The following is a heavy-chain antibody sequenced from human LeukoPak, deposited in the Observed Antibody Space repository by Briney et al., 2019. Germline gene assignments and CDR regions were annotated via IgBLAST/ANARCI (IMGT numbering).Heavy chain of an antibody. CDR2: IYYSGST. CDR1: SGSISSYY. J-gene: IGHJ3*02. V-gene: IGHV4-59*01. Sequence: PSETLSLTCTVSSGSISSYYWSWIRQPPGKGLEWIGYIYYSGSTNYNPSLKSRVTISVDTSKNQFSLKLSSVTAADTAVYYCARGIQYYYDSSGYYPYDAFDIWGQGTMVTVSS. D-gene: IGHD3-22*01. CDR3: ARGIQYYYDSSGYYPYDAFDI.